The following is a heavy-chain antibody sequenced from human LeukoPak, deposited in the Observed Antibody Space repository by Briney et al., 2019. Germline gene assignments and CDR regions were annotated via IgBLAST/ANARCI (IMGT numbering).Heavy chain of an antibody. CDR2: ITSPSSTI. J-gene: IGHJ4*02. V-gene: IGHV3-48*01. CDR3: ASTKLGYSSGWH. D-gene: IGHD6-19*01. CDR1: GFSFSTYS. Sequence: GGSLRLSCAASGFSFSTYSMNWVRQAPGKGLEWISYITSPSSTIYYADSVKGRFTISRDNAKNSLYLQMNSLTAEDTAVYYCASTKLGYSSGWHWGQGTLVTVSS.